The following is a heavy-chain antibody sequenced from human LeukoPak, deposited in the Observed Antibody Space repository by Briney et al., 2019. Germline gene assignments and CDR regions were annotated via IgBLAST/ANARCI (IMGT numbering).Heavy chain of an antibody. CDR2: IYYSGST. J-gene: IGHJ4*02. CDR1: GGSISSYY. D-gene: IGHD3-3*01. Sequence: SETLSLTCTVSGGSISSYYWSWIRQPPGKGLEWIGYIYYSGSTNYNPSLKSRVTIPVDTSKNQFSLKLSSVTAADTAVYYCARGRVVPIDYWGQGTLVTVSS. V-gene: IGHV4-59*01. CDR3: ARGRVVPIDY.